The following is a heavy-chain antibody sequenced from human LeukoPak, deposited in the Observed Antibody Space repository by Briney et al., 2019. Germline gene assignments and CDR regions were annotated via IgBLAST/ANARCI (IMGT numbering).Heavy chain of an antibody. CDR2: ISGSGANT. V-gene: IGHV3-23*01. CDR1: GFTFSTYA. D-gene: IGHD2-21*02. CDR3: AKSLGSVVVTANDY. Sequence: AGGSLRLSCAASGFTFSTYAMSWVRQAPGKGLEWVSTISGSGANTYYADSVRGRYTISRDNSKNTLYLHMNSLRAEDTAVYYCAKSLGSVVVTANDYWGQGTLVTVSS. J-gene: IGHJ4*02.